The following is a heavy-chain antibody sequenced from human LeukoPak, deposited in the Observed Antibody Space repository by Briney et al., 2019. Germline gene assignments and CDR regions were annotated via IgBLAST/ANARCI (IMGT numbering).Heavy chain of an antibody. J-gene: IGHJ3*02. CDR2: IRSKANSYAT. CDR3: TRHRDYYDSSGYYPFDI. V-gene: IGHV3-73*01. Sequence: PGGSLRLSCAASGFTFSGSAMHWVRQASGKGLEWVGRIRSKANSYATAYAASVKGRFTISRDDSKNTAYLQMNSLKTEDTAVYYCTRHRDYYDSSGYYPFDIWGQGTMVTVSS. D-gene: IGHD3-22*01. CDR1: GFTFSGSA.